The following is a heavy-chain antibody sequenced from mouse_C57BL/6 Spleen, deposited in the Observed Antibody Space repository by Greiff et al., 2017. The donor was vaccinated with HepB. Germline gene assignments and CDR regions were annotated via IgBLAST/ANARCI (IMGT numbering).Heavy chain of an antibody. D-gene: IGHD1-1*01. Sequence: QVQLQQPGAELVRPGSSVKLSCKASGYTFTSYWMHWVKQRPIQGLEWIGNIDPSDSETHYNQKFKDKATLTVDKSSSTAYMQLSSLTSEDSAVFDWARGVITTVVAPPWFAYWGQGTLVTVSA. CDR3: ARGVITTVVAPPWFAY. J-gene: IGHJ3*01. CDR2: IDPSDSET. V-gene: IGHV1-52*01. CDR1: GYTFTSYW.